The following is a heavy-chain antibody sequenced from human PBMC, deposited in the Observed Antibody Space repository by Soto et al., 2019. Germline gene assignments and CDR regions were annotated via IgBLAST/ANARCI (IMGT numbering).Heavy chain of an antibody. Sequence: SETLSLTCTVSGGSISSGNYYWSWIRQPPGKGLEWIGYIYYSGSTYYNSSLESRVTISVDTSKNQFSLKLSSVTAADTAVYYCAREGDYGGNFRLYAFDIWGQGTMVTVSS. D-gene: IGHD4-17*01. J-gene: IGHJ3*02. CDR2: IYYSGST. V-gene: IGHV4-30-4*01. CDR3: AREGDYGGNFRLYAFDI. CDR1: GGSISSGNYY.